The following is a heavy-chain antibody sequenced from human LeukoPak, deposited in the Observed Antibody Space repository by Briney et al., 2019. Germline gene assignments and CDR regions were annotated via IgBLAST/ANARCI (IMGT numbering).Heavy chain of an antibody. CDR3: ARSGIAARSNLKPDY. CDR1: GYSFTSCW. D-gene: IGHD6-6*01. CDR2: IYPGDSDT. V-gene: IGHV5-51*01. Sequence: GESLKISCKGSGYSFTSCWIGWVRQMPGKGLEWMGIIYPGDSDTRYSPSFQGQVTISADKSISTAYLQWSSLKASDTAMYYCARSGIAARSNLKPDYWGQGTLVTVSS. J-gene: IGHJ4*02.